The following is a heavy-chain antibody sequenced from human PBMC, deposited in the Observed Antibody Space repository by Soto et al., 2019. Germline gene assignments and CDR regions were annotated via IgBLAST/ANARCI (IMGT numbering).Heavy chain of an antibody. J-gene: IGHJ4*02. D-gene: IGHD3-10*02. CDR2: ISNYNGDT. CDR3: TRGGQLFAGNYFNY. CDR1: GYTFTSYG. Sequence: QVQLVQSGAEVKKPGASVKVSCKASGYTFTSYGISWVRQAPGQGLEWMGWISNYNGDTNYAQKLQGRGTMTKDTSTSTAYMELRSLKSDDTAVYYCTRGGQLFAGNYFNYWGQGTLVTVSS. V-gene: IGHV1-18*01.